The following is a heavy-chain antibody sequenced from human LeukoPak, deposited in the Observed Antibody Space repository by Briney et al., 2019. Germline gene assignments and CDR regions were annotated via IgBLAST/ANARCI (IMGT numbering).Heavy chain of an antibody. CDR2: ISPPSGLI. J-gene: IGHJ4*02. CDR1: GFTFRIYS. CDR3: ARSLISSWHYFDY. D-gene: IGHD6-13*01. V-gene: IGHV3-21*01. Sequence: PGGSLRLSCAASGFTFRIYSMSWVCQAPGKGLEWVSSISPPSGLIYYAESAKGRFTISRDNATKSQYLHIKSPRAQDTALYYYARSLISSWHYFDYWGQGTLVTVSS.